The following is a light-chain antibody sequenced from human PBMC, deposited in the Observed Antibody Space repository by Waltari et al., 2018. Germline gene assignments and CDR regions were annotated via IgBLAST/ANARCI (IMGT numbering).Light chain of an antibody. CDR1: QSLSNY. Sequence: DIQMTQSPSSQSASIGDRVTITCRASQSLSNYVNWYQQLPGKAHKLLVYGASNVPSGVPSRFSGSGSGTEFTLTISSLQPEDFATYSCQQGYGNPITFGGGTKVDI. CDR3: QQGYGNPIT. J-gene: IGKJ4*01. CDR2: GAS. V-gene: IGKV1-39*01.